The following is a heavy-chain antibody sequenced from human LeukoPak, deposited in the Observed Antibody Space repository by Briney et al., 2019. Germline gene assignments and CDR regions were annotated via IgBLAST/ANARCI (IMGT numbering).Heavy chain of an antibody. CDR1: GYTFTSYG. CDR3: ARDLIAAAAPHTDAFDI. J-gene: IGHJ3*02. V-gene: IGHV1-18*01. CDR2: ISAYNGNT. Sequence: ASVKVSCKASGYTFTSYGISWVRQAPGQGLEWMGLISAYNGNTNYAQKLQGRVTMTTDTSTSTAYMELRSLRSDDTAVYYCARDLIAAAAPHTDAFDIWGQGTMVTVSS. D-gene: IGHD6-13*01.